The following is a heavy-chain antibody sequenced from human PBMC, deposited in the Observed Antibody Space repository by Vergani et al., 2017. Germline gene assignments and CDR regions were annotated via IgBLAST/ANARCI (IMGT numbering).Heavy chain of an antibody. D-gene: IGHD2/OR15-2a*01. CDR3: AGEERSNPSPFVCD. Sequence: EVHLLESGGGQVEAGGSLRLSCVASGFTFSNSAMSWVRQTSGKGLEWVSAISGHGDRTYYADSVKGRFTISRDNSKNTVYLQMNSLKAEDRATYYCAGEERSNPSPFVCDWGQGTLVTV. CDR2: ISGHGDRT. V-gene: IGHV3-23*01. J-gene: IGHJ4*02. CDR1: GFTFSNSA.